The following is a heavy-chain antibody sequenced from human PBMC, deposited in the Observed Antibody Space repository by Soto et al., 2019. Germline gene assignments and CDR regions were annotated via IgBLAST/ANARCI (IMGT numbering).Heavy chain of an antibody. D-gene: IGHD3-22*01. Sequence: QVQLVQSGAEVKKPGSSVKVSCKASGGSFSSSAFSWVRQAPGQGLEWMGGIIPMLGTANYAQKFQGRVTIFADKSTSIVYMELSSLRFEDTAVYYCARGRYDSSGYDFDYWGQGTLVTIST. CDR3: ARGRYDSSGYDFDY. CDR2: IIPMLGTA. CDR1: GGSFSSSA. V-gene: IGHV1-69*06. J-gene: IGHJ4*02.